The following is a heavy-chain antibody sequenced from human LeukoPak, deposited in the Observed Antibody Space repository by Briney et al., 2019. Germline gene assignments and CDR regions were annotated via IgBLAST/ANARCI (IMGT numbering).Heavy chain of an antibody. CDR3: ARAQVVGPTPYYYHGMDV. CDR1: GGSFSGYY. CDR2: IYHSGST. V-gene: IGHV4-34*01. D-gene: IGHD2-15*01. J-gene: IGHJ6*02. Sequence: SETLSLTCAVYGGSFSGYYWSWIRQPPGKGLEWIGEIYHSGSTYYNPSLKSRLTISVDKSKNQFSLKLSSVTAADTAVYYCARAQVVGPTPYYYHGMDVWGQGTTVTVSS.